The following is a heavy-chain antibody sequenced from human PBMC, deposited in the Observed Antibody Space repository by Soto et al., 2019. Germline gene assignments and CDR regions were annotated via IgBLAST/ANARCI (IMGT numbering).Heavy chain of an antibody. V-gene: IGHV6-1*01. CDR3: AKARIMITFGGVIPYYFDY. Sequence: SQTLSLTCAISGDSVSSNSAAWNWIRQSPSRGLEWLGRTYYRSKWCNDYAVSVKSRITINPDTSKNQFSLQLNSVTPEDTAVYYCAKARIMITFGGVIPYYFDYWGQGTLVTVSS. CDR1: GDSVSSNSAA. D-gene: IGHD3-16*01. J-gene: IGHJ4*02. CDR2: TYYRSKWCN.